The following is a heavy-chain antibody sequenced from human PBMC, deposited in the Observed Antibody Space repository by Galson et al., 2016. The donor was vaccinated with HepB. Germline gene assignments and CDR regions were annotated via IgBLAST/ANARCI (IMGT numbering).Heavy chain of an antibody. V-gene: IGHV4-4*09. D-gene: IGHD2-2*01. CDR3: ARLYCSSTSCCGYCGMDV. CDR2: IHPTGTT. J-gene: IGHJ6*02. Sequence: SETLSLTCTVSGGAISNYYWSWIRQPPEKGLEWIGYIHPTGTTIHNPSLRGRVTMSVDTSKNQVSLKLSSVTAADTAVYHCARLYCSSTSCCGYCGMDVWGQGTTVTASS. CDR1: GGAISNYY.